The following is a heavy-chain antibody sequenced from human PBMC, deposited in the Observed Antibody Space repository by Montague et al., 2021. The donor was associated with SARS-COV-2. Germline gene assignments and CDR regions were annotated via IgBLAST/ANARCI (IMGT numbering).Heavy chain of an antibody. J-gene: IGHJ5*02. CDR2: IFHSGSL. CDR1: GGSINSSNW. V-gene: IGHV4-4*02. D-gene: IGHD3-9*01. CDR3: ASLGGHDILNPLEGGFDP. Sequence: SETLSLTCAVSGGSINSSNWWSWVRQPPGKGLEWIGEIFHSGSLNYNPSFYSRVTISVDKFRNQFSLKLTFVTAADTAVYYCASLGGHDILNPLEGGFDPWGQGTLVTVSS.